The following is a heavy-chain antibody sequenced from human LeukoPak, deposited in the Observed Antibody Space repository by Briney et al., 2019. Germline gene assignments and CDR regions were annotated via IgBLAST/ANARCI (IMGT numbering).Heavy chain of an antibody. Sequence: SETLSLTCTVSGGSISSYYWSWIRQPPGKGLEWIGSIYYSGSTYYNPSLKSRVTISVDTSKNQFSLKLSSVTAADTAVYYCARIPPGDGGMIYYFDYWGQGTLVTVSS. J-gene: IGHJ4*02. D-gene: IGHD3/OR15-3a*01. CDR1: GGSISSYY. CDR3: ARIPPGDGGMIYYFDY. CDR2: IYYSGST. V-gene: IGHV4-39*01.